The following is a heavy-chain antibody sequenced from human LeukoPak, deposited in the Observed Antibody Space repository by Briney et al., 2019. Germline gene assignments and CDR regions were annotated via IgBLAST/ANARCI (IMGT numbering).Heavy chain of an antibody. D-gene: IGHD2-2*02. V-gene: IGHV3-7*01. J-gene: IGHJ1*01. CDR2: IKQDGSEK. CDR1: GFTFSSYW. Sequence: PGGSLRLSCAASGFTFSSYWMSWVRQAPGKGLEWVANIKQDGSEKYYVDSVKGRFTISRDNAKNSLYLQMNSLRAEDTAVYYCARDIGYQLLYGDFQHWGRGTLVTVSS. CDR3: ARDIGYQLLYGDFQH.